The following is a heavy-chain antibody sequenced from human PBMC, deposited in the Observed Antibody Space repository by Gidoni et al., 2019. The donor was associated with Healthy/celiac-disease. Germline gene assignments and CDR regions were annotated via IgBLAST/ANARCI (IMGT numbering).Heavy chain of an antibody. CDR2: ISGSGGST. V-gene: IGHV3-23*04. CDR1: GFTFSSYA. J-gene: IGHJ4*02. Sequence: EVQLVESGGGLVQPGGSLRLPCADSGFTFSSYAMSWVRQAPGKGLEWVSAISGSGGSTYYADSVKGRFTISRDNSKNTLYLQMNSLRAEDTAVYYCAKHQIVVVITFSGDFDYWGQGTLVTVSS. CDR3: AKHQIVVVITFSGDFDY. D-gene: IGHD3-22*01.